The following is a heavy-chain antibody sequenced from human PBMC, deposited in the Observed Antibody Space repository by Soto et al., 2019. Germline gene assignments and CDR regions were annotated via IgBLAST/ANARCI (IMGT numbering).Heavy chain of an antibody. CDR1: GFTFNNYA. V-gene: IGHV3-23*01. CDR2: ISGSGGST. J-gene: IGHJ4*02. CDR3: AKRATGTYFDY. D-gene: IGHD1-1*01. Sequence: EVQLLESRGGLVQPGGSLRLSCAASGFTFNNYAMSWVRQAPGKGPEWVSVISGSGGSTYYADSVKGRFTISRDNSKNTLYLQMNSLRGEDTAVSYCAKRATGTYFDYWGQGTLVTVSS.